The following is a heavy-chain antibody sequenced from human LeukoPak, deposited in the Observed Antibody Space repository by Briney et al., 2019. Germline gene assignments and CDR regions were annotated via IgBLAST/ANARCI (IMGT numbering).Heavy chain of an antibody. J-gene: IGHJ4*02. CDR2: ISSSSSYI. CDR1: XXTFSSYS. D-gene: IGHD4-23*01. Sequence: SGGSLRLSXXXXXXTFSSYSMNWVRQAPGKGLEWVSSISSSSSYIYYADSVKSRFTISRDNSKNTLYLQMNSLRAEDTAVYYCAKVATVVPFDYWGQGTLVTVSS. CDR3: AKVATVVPFDY. V-gene: IGHV3-21*04.